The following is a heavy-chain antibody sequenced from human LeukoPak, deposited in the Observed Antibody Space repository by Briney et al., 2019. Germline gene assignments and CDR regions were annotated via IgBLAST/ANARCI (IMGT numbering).Heavy chain of an antibody. CDR3: ARDAAGYSNWFDP. V-gene: IGHV1-46*01. CDR2: INPSGGRT. Sequence: ASVKVSCKAFGYTFTSYYMHWVRQAPGQGLEWIGIINPSGGRTSYAQKYQGRVTMTRDTSTSTVYMELSSLRSEDTALYYCARDAAGYSNWFDPWGQGTLVTVSS. D-gene: IGHD2-15*01. CDR1: GYTFTSYY. J-gene: IGHJ5*02.